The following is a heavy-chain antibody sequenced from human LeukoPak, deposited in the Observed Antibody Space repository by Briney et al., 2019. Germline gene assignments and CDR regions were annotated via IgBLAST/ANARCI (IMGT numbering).Heavy chain of an antibody. CDR2: IYYSGST. V-gene: IGHV4-31*03. CDR1: GGSISSGGYL. J-gene: IGHJ1*01. D-gene: IGHD3-22*01. CDR3: ASVSYDTSLQH. Sequence: PSETLFLTCTVSGGSISSGGYLWSWIRQHPGKGLEWIGYIYYSGSTYYNPSLKGRVTISVDTSKNQFSLRLSSVTAADTAIYYCASVSYDTSLQHWGQGTLVTVSS.